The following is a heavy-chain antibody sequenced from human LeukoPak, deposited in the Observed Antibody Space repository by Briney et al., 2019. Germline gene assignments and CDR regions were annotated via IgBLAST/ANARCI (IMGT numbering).Heavy chain of an antibody. J-gene: IGHJ4*02. CDR2: IKSKTDGGTT. Sequence: GGSLRLSCAASGFTFSSYEMNWVGQAPGKGLEWVGRIKSKTDGGTTDYAAPVKGRFTISRDDSKNTLYLQMNSLKTEDTAVYYCTTDYSPDVDRLLKHDYWGQGTLVTVSS. CDR3: TTDYSPDVDRLLKHDY. CDR1: GFTFSSYE. V-gene: IGHV3-15*01. D-gene: IGHD5-12*01.